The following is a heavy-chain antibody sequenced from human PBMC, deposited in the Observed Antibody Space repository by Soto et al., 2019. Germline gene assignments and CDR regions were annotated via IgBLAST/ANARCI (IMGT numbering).Heavy chain of an antibody. CDR3: ARGARGIAAAVGMDV. CDR1: GGSISSGGYY. J-gene: IGHJ6*02. V-gene: IGHV4-31*03. D-gene: IGHD6-13*01. Sequence: SETLSLTCTVSGGSISSGGYYWSWIRQHPGKGLEWIGYIYYSGSTYYNPSLKSRVTISVDTSKNQFSLKLSSVTAADTAVYYCARGARGIAAAVGMDVWGQGTTVTVSS. CDR2: IYYSGST.